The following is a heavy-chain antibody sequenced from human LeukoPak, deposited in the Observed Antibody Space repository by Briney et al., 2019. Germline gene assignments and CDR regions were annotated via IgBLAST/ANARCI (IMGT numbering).Heavy chain of an antibody. CDR3: ASKSSSWYPDFQH. CDR1: GGSISSYY. Sequence: SETLSLTCTVSGGSISSYYWSWIRQPPGKGLEWIGYIYYSGSTNYNPSLKSRATISVHTSKNQFSLTLSSVTAADTAVYYCASKSSSWYPDFQHWGQGTLVTVSS. V-gene: IGHV4-59*01. CDR2: IYYSGST. J-gene: IGHJ1*01. D-gene: IGHD6-13*01.